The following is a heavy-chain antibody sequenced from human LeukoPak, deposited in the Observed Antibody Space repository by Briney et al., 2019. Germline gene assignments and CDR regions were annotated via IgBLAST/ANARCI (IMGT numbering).Heavy chain of an antibody. CDR2: INPNSGGT. D-gene: IGHD5-24*01. V-gene: IGHV1-2*02. CDR3: ARDPSSRGNFDY. J-gene: IGHJ4*02. Sequence: SVKVSCKASGYTFSGYYMHWVRQAPGQGLEWMGWINPNSGGTNYAQKFQGRVTMTRDTSINTAYVELGSLRSDDTAVYYCARDPSSRGNFDYWGQGTLVTVSS. CDR1: GYTFSGYY.